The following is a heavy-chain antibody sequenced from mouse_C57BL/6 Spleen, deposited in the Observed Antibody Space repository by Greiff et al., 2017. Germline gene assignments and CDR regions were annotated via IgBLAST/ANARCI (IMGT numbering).Heavy chain of an antibody. V-gene: IGHV1-54*01. CDR1: GYAFTNYL. Sequence: QVQLKQSGAELVRPGTSVKVSCKASGYAFTNYLIEWVKQRPGQGLEWIGVINPGSGGTNYNEKFKGKATLTADKSSSTAYMQLSSLTSEDSAVYFCARLAFYAMDYWGQGTSVTVSS. J-gene: IGHJ4*01. CDR3: ARLAFYAMDY. CDR2: INPGSGGT.